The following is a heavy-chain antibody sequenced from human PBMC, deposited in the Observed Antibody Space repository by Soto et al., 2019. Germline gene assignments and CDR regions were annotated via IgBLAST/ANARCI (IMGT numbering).Heavy chain of an antibody. V-gene: IGHV3-23*01. Sequence: PGGSLRLSCAGSGFTFSNYATSWVRQAPGKGLEWVSAISGNGVSTYYADSVRGRFTISRDNSKNTLYLQMNRLRADDTAVYYCAKDAITMVRGTNNWFDPWGQGTLVTVSS. J-gene: IGHJ5*02. CDR3: AKDAITMVRGTNNWFDP. D-gene: IGHD3-10*01. CDR2: ISGNGVST. CDR1: GFTFSNYA.